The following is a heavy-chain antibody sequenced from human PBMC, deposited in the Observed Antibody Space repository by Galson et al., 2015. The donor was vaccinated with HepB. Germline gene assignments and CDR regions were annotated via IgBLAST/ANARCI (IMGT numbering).Heavy chain of an antibody. Sequence: SLRLSCAASGFTFSSYSMNWVRQAPGKGLEWVSSISSSSSYIYYADSVKGRFTISRDNAKNSLYLQMNSLRAEDTAVYYCARDPIVAATGYWGQGTLVTVSS. V-gene: IGHV3-21*01. D-gene: IGHD2-15*01. CDR3: ARDPIVAATGY. J-gene: IGHJ4*02. CDR1: GFTFSSYS. CDR2: ISSSSSYI.